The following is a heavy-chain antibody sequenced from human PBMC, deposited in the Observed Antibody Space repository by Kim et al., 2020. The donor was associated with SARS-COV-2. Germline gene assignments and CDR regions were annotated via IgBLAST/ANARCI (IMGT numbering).Heavy chain of an antibody. J-gene: IGHJ4*02. D-gene: IGHD5-12*01. CDR1: GFTFSSYS. V-gene: IGHV3-21*01. CDR2: ISSSSSYI. CDR3: ARDESGYDSIPDY. Sequence: GGSLRLSCAASGFTFSSYSMNWVRQAPGKGLEWVSSISSSSSYIYYADSVKGRFTISRDNAKNSLYLQMNSLRAEDTAVYYCARDESGYDSIPDYWGQGTLVTVSS.